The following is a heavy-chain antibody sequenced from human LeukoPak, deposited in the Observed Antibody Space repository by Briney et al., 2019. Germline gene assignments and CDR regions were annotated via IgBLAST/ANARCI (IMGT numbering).Heavy chain of an antibody. J-gene: IGHJ4*02. D-gene: IGHD2-15*01. V-gene: IGHV4-4*02. Sequence: PSGTLSLTCAVSGGSISSSNWWSWVRQPPGKGLEWIGEIYHSGSTNYNPSLKSRVTISVDTSRNQFSLELSSVTAADTAVYYCAREDRYCSGGSCYSWGQGTRVTVSS. CDR3: AREDRYCSGGSCYS. CDR2: IYHSGST. CDR1: GGSISSSNW.